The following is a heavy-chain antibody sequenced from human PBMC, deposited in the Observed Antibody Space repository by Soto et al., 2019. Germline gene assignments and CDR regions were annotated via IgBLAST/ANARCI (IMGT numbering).Heavy chain of an antibody. J-gene: IGHJ4*02. D-gene: IGHD4-17*01. Sequence: SETLSLTCTVSGGSLSSGNYYWSWIRQPPGKGLEWIGYIYYSGNTYYKPSLKSRVTISVDTSKNQFSLKLSSVTAADTAVYYCARLDYGDYYFDYWGQGALVTVSS. CDR1: GGSLSSGNYY. CDR2: IYYSGNT. CDR3: ARLDYGDYYFDY. V-gene: IGHV4-30-4*01.